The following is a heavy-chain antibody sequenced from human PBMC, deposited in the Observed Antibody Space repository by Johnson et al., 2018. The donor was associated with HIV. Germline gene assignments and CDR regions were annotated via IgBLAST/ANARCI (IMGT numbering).Heavy chain of an antibody. V-gene: IGHV3-30*04. CDR1: GFTFSTYA. J-gene: IGHJ3*02. CDR3: ARDLRLTRTVHGRIIISGAFDM. D-gene: IGHD3-10*01. Sequence: QVQLVESGGGVVQPERSLRLSCAASGFTFSTYAMHWVRQAPGKGLEWVACISYDGRNKHYAGSVKGRFTISRDNSKNTLYLQMNSLRTEDTAVYSCARDLRLTRTVHGRIIISGAFDMWGQGTMVTVSS. CDR2: ISYDGRNK.